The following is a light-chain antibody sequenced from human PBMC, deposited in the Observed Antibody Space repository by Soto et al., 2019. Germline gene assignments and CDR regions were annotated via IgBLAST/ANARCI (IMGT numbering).Light chain of an antibody. CDR2: KAS. CDR3: QQYTNYPWT. Sequence: DIQMTQSPSTLSASVGDRFTITCRASQTISSWLAWYQQKPGKAPKLLIYKASSLESGVPSRFSGSGSGTEFTLTISSLQPDDFATYYCQQYTNYPWTFGQGTKVDIK. V-gene: IGKV1-5*03. CDR1: QTISSW. J-gene: IGKJ1*01.